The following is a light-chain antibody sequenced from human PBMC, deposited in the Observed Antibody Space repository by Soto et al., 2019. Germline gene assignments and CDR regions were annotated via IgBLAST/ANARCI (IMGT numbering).Light chain of an antibody. CDR3: ATWDDSLTGVV. Sequence: QSVLTQPPSASGTPGQRVTISCSGSSSNIGTNHVYWYQQLPETAPKLLVYSNNQRPSGVPDRFSDSKSGTSASLAISGLRSEDEADYYCATWDDSLTGVVFGGGTKLTVL. V-gene: IGLV1-47*02. J-gene: IGLJ3*02. CDR2: SNN. CDR1: SSNIGTNH.